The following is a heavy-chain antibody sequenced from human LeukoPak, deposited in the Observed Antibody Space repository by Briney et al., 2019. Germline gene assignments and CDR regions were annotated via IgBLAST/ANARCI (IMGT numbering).Heavy chain of an antibody. CDR2: ISGSGGST. V-gene: IGHV3-23*01. Sequence: GSLRLSCAASGFTFSSYAMSWVRQAPGKGLEWVSAISGSGGSTYYADSVRGRFTISRDNSKNTLYLQMNSLRAGDTAVYYCARGLYSSGWSPWGQGTLVTVSS. D-gene: IGHD6-19*01. CDR1: GFTFSSYA. J-gene: IGHJ4*02. CDR3: ARGLYSSGWSP.